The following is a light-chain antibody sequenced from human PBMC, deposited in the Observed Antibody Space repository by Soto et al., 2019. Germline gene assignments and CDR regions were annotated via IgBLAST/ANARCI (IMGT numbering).Light chain of an antibody. Sequence: IQLTQSPSSLSASVGERVTITCRASQGISSYLAWYQQKPGKAPKLLMYAASTLQRGVPSRFSGSGSGTEFTLAISSLQPEDFATYYCQQFNDYPITFGQGTRLEIK. V-gene: IGKV1-9*01. J-gene: IGKJ5*01. CDR1: QGISSY. CDR3: QQFNDYPIT. CDR2: AAS.